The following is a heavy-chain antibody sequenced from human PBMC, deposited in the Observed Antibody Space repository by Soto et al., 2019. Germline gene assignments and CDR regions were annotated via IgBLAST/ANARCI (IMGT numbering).Heavy chain of an antibody. CDR2: INPDGSEK. V-gene: IGHV3-7*01. Sequence: WGSLRLSCAASGFTFINFWMDCVRHSPWKGLEWVANINPDGSEKEYVDSVKGRFTISRDNAKNSLYLQMSSLTAEDSALYYCSRSLDSWGQGTRVTVSS. CDR1: GFTFINFW. CDR3: SRSLDS. J-gene: IGHJ5*01.